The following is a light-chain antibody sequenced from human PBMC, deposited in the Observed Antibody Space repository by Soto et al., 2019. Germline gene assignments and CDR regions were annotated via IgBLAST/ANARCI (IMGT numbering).Light chain of an antibody. CDR1: QSFSSSY. CDR3: QQYGSSPFT. V-gene: IGKV3-20*01. Sequence: EIVLTQSPGTLSLSPGERATLSCRASQSFSSSYLAWYQQKPGQAPRLLIFGASSRATGIPDRFSGSGSGTDFTLTINRLEPEDFAVYYCQQYGSSPFTFDPGTKVDIK. CDR2: GAS. J-gene: IGKJ3*01.